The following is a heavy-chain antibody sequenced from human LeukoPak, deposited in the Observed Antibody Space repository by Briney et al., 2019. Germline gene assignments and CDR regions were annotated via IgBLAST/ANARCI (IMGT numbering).Heavy chain of an antibody. CDR2: IKKDGSEK. CDR3: ARDLYRIVVVPHYFDY. V-gene: IGHV3-7*01. CDR1: GFTFSSYV. Sequence: PGRSLRLSCAASGFTFSSYVMHWVRQAPGKGLEWVANIKKDGSEKYYVDSVKGRFTISRDNAKNSLYLQMNSLRAEDTAVYYCARDLYRIVVVPHYFDYWGQGTLVTVSS. D-gene: IGHD3-22*01. J-gene: IGHJ4*02.